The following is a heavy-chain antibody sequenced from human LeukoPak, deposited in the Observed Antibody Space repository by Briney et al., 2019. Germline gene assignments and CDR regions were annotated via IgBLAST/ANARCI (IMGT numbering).Heavy chain of an antibody. Sequence: GGSLRLSCSASGFTFSSFGMHWVRQAPGKGLEWVTLMSYDGNNKYSADSVRGRFSISRDSSKNTLYLQMNSLRAEDTAVYYCAKDRLGYCSSTSCPVDYWGQGTLVTVPS. J-gene: IGHJ4*02. D-gene: IGHD2-2*01. V-gene: IGHV3-30*18. CDR3: AKDRLGYCSSTSCPVDY. CDR2: MSYDGNNK. CDR1: GFTFSSFG.